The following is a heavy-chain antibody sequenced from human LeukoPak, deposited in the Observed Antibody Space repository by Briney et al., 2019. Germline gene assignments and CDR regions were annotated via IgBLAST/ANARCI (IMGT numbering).Heavy chain of an antibody. CDR1: GGNFSSYA. J-gene: IGHJ6*03. D-gene: IGHD3-10*01. CDR2: IIPIFGTA. Sequence: GASVKVSCKASGGNFSSYAISWVRQAPGQGLEWMGGIIPIFGTANYAQKFHGRVTITADESTSTAYMELSSLRSEDTAVYNCTSAARYYYCSGSYYKGAISYCMDVWGKGTTVTVSS. CDR3: TSAARYYYCSGSYYKGAISYCMDV. V-gene: IGHV1-69*13.